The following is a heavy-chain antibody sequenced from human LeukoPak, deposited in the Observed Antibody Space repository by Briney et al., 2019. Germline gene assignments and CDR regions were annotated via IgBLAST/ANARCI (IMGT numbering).Heavy chain of an antibody. CDR2: INHTGST. D-gene: IGHD3-10*01. Sequence: SETLSLTCAVYGGSFSGYYWNWLRQPPGKGLEWIGEINHTGSTNYNPSLKSRVTISVDTSKNQFSLKLSSVTAADTAVYYCARTGAYGSGSYSWFDPWGQGTLVTVSS. CDR1: GGSFSGYY. V-gene: IGHV4-34*01. CDR3: ARTGAYGSGSYSWFDP. J-gene: IGHJ5*02.